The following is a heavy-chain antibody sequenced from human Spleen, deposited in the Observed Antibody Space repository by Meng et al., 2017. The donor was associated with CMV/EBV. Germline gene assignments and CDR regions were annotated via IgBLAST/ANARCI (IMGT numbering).Heavy chain of an antibody. CDR2: VYHSGST. CDR1: GGSVHSGSNY. D-gene: IGHD3/OR15-3a*01. CDR3: AERSVDVSGLGAFDV. J-gene: IGHJ3*01. Sequence: SETLSLTCTVSGGSVHSGSNYWSWLRQPPGKGLEWIGSVYHSGSTYYRPSLKSRVTISIDTSKIQFSLNLTSVTAADTAIYYCAERSVDVSGLGAFDVWGQGTMVTVSS. V-gene: IGHV4-39*07.